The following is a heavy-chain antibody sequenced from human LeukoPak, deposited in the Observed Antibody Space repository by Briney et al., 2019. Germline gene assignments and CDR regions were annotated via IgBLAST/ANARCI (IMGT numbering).Heavy chain of an antibody. CDR3: ARGVDIVTTDQY. J-gene: IGHJ4*02. CDR2: MNPNSGNT. V-gene: IGHV1-8*01. Sequence: ASVKVSCKASGYTFTSYDINWVRQATGQGLEWMGWMNPNSGNTGCAQKFQGRVTMTRNTSISTAYMELSSLRSEDTAVYYCARGVDIVTTDQYWGQGTLVTVSS. CDR1: GYTFTSYD. D-gene: IGHD5-12*01.